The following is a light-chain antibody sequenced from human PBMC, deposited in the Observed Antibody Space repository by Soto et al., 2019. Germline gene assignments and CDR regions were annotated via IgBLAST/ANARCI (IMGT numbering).Light chain of an antibody. CDR1: LGISDY. CDR3: LHHGSSLWT. V-gene: IGKV1-27*01. J-gene: IGKJ1*01. CDR2: AAS. Sequence: DFQMTQSPSSLSASVGDRVTITCRASLGISDYLAWYQQRPGKVPSLLIYAASTLQSGVPSRFRGRGSGTDFTLTITSLQPEDVATYYCLHHGSSLWTFGQGTKVDIK.